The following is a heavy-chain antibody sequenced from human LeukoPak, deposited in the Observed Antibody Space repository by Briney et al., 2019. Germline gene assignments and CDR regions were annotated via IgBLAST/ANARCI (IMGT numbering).Heavy chain of an antibody. V-gene: IGHV3-33*08. Sequence: GGSLRLSCVASGFTFSSYSMNWVRQAPGRGLEWVAVIWYDGSNKYYADSVKGRFTISRDNSKNTLYLQMNSLRAEDTAVYYCARDSTIFGVVSPQVYGMDVWGQGTTVTVSS. CDR3: ARDSTIFGVVSPQVYGMDV. D-gene: IGHD3-3*01. J-gene: IGHJ6*02. CDR1: GFTFSSYS. CDR2: IWYDGSNK.